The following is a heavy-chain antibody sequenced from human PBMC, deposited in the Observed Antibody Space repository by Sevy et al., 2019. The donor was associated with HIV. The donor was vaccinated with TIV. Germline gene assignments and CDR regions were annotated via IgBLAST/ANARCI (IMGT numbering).Heavy chain of an antibody. CDR2: IRSEAYGGTT. CDR1: GFTFGDYA. J-gene: IGHJ4*02. CDR3: TRDKNPPLDY. Sequence: GSLRLSCTGSGFTFGDYAMSWFRQAPGRGLEWVGFIRSEAYGGTTAYAAGVEGRFTISRDDSKSVAYLQMNSLKTEDTAVYYCTRDKNPPLDYWGQGTLVTVSS. V-gene: IGHV3-49*03.